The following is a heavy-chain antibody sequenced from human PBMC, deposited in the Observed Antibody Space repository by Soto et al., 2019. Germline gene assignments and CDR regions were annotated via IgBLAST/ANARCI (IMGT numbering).Heavy chain of an antibody. V-gene: IGHV3-74*01. D-gene: IGHD5-18*01. Sequence: GGSLRLSCAASGFVFNMYWMHWVRQVPGEGPEWVTRINDDGTRTDYADSAKGRFTISRDNAKDILYLQMNALRVDDTAVYYCIRGQRHSSVGKGAFWGQGTLVTVS. CDR1: GFVFNMYW. CDR3: IRGQRHSSVGKGAF. CDR2: INDDGTRT. J-gene: IGHJ4*02.